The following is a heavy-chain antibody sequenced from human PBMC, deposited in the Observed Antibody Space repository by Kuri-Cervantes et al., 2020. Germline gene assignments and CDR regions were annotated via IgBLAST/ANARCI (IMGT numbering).Heavy chain of an antibody. D-gene: IGHD3-3*01. Sequence: SETLSLTCAVYGGSFSGYYWSWIRQPPGKGLEWIGEINHSGSTNYNPSLKSRVTISVDTSKNQFSLKLSSVTAADTAVYMCVRHHLAPTWRHDWGLGTRVTVSS. CDR3: VRHHLAPTWRHD. V-gene: IGHV4-34*01. CDR2: INHSGST. CDR1: GGSFSGYY. J-gene: IGHJ4*02.